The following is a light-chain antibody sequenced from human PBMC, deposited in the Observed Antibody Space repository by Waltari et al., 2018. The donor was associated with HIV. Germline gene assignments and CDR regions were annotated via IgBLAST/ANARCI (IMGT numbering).Light chain of an antibody. V-gene: IGKV4-1*01. CDR2: WAS. CDR1: QTVLSDSPPKNY. CDR3: QQYYNTPWT. Sequence: DIILTQSPDTLAVSLGDRATIHCRSSQTVLSDSPPKNYLSWYQQKPGQPPKLLLFWASARESGVPARFSGSGSATDFTLTITDFQAEDAAIYFCQQYYNTPWTFGQGTRADIK. J-gene: IGKJ1*01.